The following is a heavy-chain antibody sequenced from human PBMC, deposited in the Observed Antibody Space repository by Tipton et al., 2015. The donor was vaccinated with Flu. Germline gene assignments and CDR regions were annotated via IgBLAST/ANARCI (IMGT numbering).Heavy chain of an antibody. CDR3: ARLSYYDVDLKNFYFDY. J-gene: IGHJ4*02. V-gene: IGHV4-39*01. CDR2: IYPSGTT. D-gene: IGHD3-10*02. CDR1: SGSIRSTNYF. Sequence: LSLTCTVSSGSIRSTNYFCAWIRQPPGKRLELIGSIYPSGTTYYNPSLKSRVTISVDTSKSQFSLMLKSVTAADTAVYYCARLSYYDVDLKNFYFDYWGQGALVTVSS.